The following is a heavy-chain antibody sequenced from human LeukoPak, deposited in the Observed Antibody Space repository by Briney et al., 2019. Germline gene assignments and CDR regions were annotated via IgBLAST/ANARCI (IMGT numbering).Heavy chain of an antibody. CDR2: INHSGST. CDR1: GGSFSGYY. D-gene: IGHD1-26*01. Sequence: SETLSLTCAVYGGSFSGYYWSWIRQPPGKGLEWIGEINHSGSTDYNPSLKSRVTISVDTSKNQFSLKLSSVTAADTAVYYCARVEVGATPFYFDYWGQGTLVTVSS. CDR3: ARVEVGATPFYFDY. V-gene: IGHV4-34*01. J-gene: IGHJ4*02.